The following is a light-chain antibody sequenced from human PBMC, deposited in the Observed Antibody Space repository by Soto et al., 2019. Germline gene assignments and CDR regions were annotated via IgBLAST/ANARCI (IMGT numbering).Light chain of an antibody. V-gene: IGLV1-44*01. CDR3: AAWDDSLNGWV. Sequence: QSGLTQPPSASGTPGQRVTISCSGSSSNIGTNTINWYQQLPGTAPKLLVYRNNQRPSGVSDRFSGSKSGTSASLAISGLQSEDEADYYCAAWDDSLNGWVFGGGTKLTVL. CDR2: RNN. J-gene: IGLJ3*02. CDR1: SSNIGTNT.